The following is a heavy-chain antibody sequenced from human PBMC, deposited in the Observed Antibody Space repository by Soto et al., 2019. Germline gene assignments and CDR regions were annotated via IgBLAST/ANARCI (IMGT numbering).Heavy chain of an antibody. Sequence: SETLSLTCTVSGGSISSYYWSWIRQPPGKGLEWIGYIYYSGSTNYNPSLKSRVTISVDTSKNQFSLKLSSVTAADTAVYYCAVGYHEPYYFDYWGQGTLVTVSS. CDR2: IYYSGST. CDR1: GGSISSYY. J-gene: IGHJ4*02. CDR3: AVGYHEPYYFDY. V-gene: IGHV4-59*01. D-gene: IGHD5-12*01.